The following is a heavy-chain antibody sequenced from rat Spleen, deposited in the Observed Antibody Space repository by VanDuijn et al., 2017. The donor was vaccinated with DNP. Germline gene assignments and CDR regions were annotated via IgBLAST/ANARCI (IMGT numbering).Heavy chain of an antibody. Sequence: EVQLVESGGGLVQPGRSLKLSCAAPGFSFSDYYMAWVRQAPKKGLEWVASISTSGSKTYYPDSVKGRFTISRDNAKSSLYLKMNSLKSEDTATYYCARRDLPTPAYWGQGTLVTVSS. CDR2: ISTSGSKT. CDR3: ARRDLPTPAY. J-gene: IGHJ3*01. V-gene: IGHV5-25*01. D-gene: IGHD3-4*01. CDR1: GFSFSDYY.